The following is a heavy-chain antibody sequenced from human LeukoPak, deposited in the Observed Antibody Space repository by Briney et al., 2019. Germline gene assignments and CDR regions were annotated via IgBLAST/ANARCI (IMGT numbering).Heavy chain of an antibody. D-gene: IGHD1-14*01. CDR2: IRYDGSNK. J-gene: IGHJ4*02. CDR1: GFTFSNYA. CDR3: ARDVPEWG. V-gene: IGHV3-30*02. Sequence: GGPLRLSCAVSGFTFSNYAMSWVRQAPGKGLEWLAFIRYDGSNKYYADSVKGRFTISRDNSKNTLYLQMNSLRAEDTAVHYCARDVPEWGRGQGTLVTVSS.